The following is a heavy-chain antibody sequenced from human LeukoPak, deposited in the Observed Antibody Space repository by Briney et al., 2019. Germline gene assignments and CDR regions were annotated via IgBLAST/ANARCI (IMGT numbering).Heavy chain of an antibody. Sequence: ASVKVSCKASGYTFTGYYMHWVRQAPGQGLEWMGWINPNSGGTNYAQKFQGRVTMTRDTSISTAYMELSRLRSDDTAVYYCAGDRRYCSSTSCHPNWFDPWGQGTLVTVSS. D-gene: IGHD2-2*01. CDR2: INPNSGGT. V-gene: IGHV1-2*02. CDR1: GYTFTGYY. CDR3: AGDRRYCSSTSCHPNWFDP. J-gene: IGHJ5*02.